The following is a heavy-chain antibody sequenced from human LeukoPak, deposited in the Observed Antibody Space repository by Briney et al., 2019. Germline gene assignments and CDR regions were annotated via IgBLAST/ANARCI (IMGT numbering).Heavy chain of an antibody. CDR1: GGSISGNY. CDR2: ISNSGSN. CDR3: ARASRGSFYYFDY. D-gene: IGHD3-22*01. J-gene: IGHJ4*02. V-gene: IGHV4-4*07. Sequence: SESLSLTCSVSGGSISGNYWSWIRQPAGKGLEWIGRISNSGSNNYNPSLKSRVTMSVDTAKNQFSLKLSSVTAADTAVYYCARASRGSFYYFDYWGQGTMVTVSS.